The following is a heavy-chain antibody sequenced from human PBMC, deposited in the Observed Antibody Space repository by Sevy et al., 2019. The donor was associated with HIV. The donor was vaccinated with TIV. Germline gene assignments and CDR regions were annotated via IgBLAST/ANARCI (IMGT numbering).Heavy chain of an antibody. CDR3: TRGLATADTPEYYFDY. CDR1: GFTFDDYA. V-gene: IGHV3-49*03. CDR2: ITRNSYEAFGGKT. J-gene: IGHJ4*02. Sequence: GGSLRLSCTTSGFTFDDYAMTWFRQAPGKGLEWVAFITRNSYEAFGGKTVYAGSAKGRFIISRDDSKSIAYLQMNSLKTEDTAVYYCTRGLATADTPEYYFDYWGQGTLVTVSS. D-gene: IGHD5-12*01.